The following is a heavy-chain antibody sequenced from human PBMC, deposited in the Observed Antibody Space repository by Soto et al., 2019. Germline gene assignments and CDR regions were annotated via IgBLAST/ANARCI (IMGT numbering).Heavy chain of an antibody. J-gene: IGHJ4*02. V-gene: IGHV3-33*01. CDR2: IWYDGSNK. Sequence: GGSLRLSCAASGFTFSSYGMHWVRQAPGKGLEWVAVIWYDGSNKYYADSVKGRFTISRDNSKNTLYLQMNSLRAEDTAVYYCARDSGVVNSILYYFDYWGQGTLVTVSS. D-gene: IGHD2-15*01. CDR3: ARDSGVVNSILYYFDY. CDR1: GFTFSSYG.